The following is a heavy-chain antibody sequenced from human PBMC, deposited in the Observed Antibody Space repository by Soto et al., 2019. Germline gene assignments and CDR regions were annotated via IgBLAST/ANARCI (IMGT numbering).Heavy chain of an antibody. CDR2: INHSGST. V-gene: IGHV4-34*01. CDR1: GGSFSGYY. Sequence: QVQLQQWGAGLLKPSETLSLTCAVYGGSFSGYYWSWIRQPPGKGLEWIGEINHSGSTNYNPSLKRRITISVYTSKNHFSLKLSSVTAADTAVYYCARGDKGYCSSTSCIPYFDYWGQGTLVTVSS. D-gene: IGHD2-2*01. J-gene: IGHJ4*02. CDR3: ARGDKGYCSSTSCIPYFDY.